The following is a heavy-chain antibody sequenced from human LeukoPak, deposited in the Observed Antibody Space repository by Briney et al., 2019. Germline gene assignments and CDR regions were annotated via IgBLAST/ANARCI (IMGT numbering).Heavy chain of an antibody. D-gene: IGHD6-13*01. V-gene: IGHV4-31*03. CDR1: GGSISSGGYY. CDR3: ARSQYSSSWAPFDY. J-gene: IGHJ4*02. CDR2: IYYSGST. Sequence: SQTLSLTCTVSGGSISSGGYYWSWIRQHPGKGLEWIGYIYYSGSTYYNPSLKSRVTISVDTSKNQFSLKLTSVTAADTAVFYCARSQYSSSWAPFDYWGQGTLVTVSS.